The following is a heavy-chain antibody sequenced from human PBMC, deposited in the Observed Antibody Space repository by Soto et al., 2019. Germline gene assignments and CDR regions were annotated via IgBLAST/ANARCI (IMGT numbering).Heavy chain of an antibody. CDR1: GFTFSSYG. CDR2: ISYDGSNK. J-gene: IGHJ4*02. D-gene: IGHD1-26*01. Sequence: QVQLVESGGGVVQPGRSLRLSCVASGFTFSSYGMHWVRQAPGKGLEWVAVISYDGSNKYYADSVKGRFTISRDNSKNTLYLQMNSLRAEDTAVYYCAKDGRDNPFDYWGQGTLVTVSS. CDR3: AKDGRDNPFDY. V-gene: IGHV3-30*18.